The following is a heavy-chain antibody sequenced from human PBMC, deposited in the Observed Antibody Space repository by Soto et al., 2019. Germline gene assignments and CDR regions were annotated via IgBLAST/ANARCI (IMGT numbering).Heavy chain of an antibody. CDR1: GDSISSSTYY. Sequence: SETLSLTCTVSGDSISSSTYYWGWIRQSPGKGLEWIGNIHYSGSTYYNPSLKSRVTISVDTSKNQFSLKLSSVTAADTAVYYCARGPIVWGSYRSPLFDYWGQGTLVTVSS. D-gene: IGHD3-16*02. V-gene: IGHV4-39*01. CDR2: IHYSGST. CDR3: ARGPIVWGSYRSPLFDY. J-gene: IGHJ4*02.